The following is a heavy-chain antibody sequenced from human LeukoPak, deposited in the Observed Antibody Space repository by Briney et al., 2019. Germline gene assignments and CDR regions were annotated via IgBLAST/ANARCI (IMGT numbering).Heavy chain of an antibody. D-gene: IGHD3-10*01. V-gene: IGHV1-2*02. CDR2: INPNSGGT. Sequence: ASVKVSCKASRYTFTGYYMHWVRQAPGQGLEWMGWINPNSGGTNYAQKFQGRVTMTRDTSISTAYMELSRLRSDDTAVYYCARQSITMVRGRGWFDPWGQGTLVTVSS. CDR1: RYTFTGYY. CDR3: ARQSITMVRGRGWFDP. J-gene: IGHJ5*02.